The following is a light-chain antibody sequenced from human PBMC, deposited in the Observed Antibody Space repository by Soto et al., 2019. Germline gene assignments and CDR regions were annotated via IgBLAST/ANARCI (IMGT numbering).Light chain of an antibody. CDR3: QQFGNSPAIT. Sequence: EVVLTQSPGTLSLSPGERATLSCRASQIVNSTYLAWYQQKPGQGPRLLIYGASRRATGIPDRFSGSGSGTDFTLAISRLVPEDFAVYYCQQFGNSPAITFGQGTRLEI. CDR2: GAS. J-gene: IGKJ5*01. CDR1: QIVNSTY. V-gene: IGKV3-20*01.